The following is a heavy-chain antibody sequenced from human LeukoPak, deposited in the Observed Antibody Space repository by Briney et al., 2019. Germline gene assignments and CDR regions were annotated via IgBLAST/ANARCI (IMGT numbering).Heavy chain of an antibody. D-gene: IGHD3-10*01. CDR2: INQDGSEK. J-gene: IGHJ4*02. V-gene: IGHV3-7*01. Sequence: HPGGSLRLSCAASEFSVGSNYMTWVRQAPGKGLEWVANINQDGSEKYFVDSVKGRFTISRDNAKNSLYLQMNSLRVEDTAVYYCARVAKYYYGSETYYFFEHWGQGTPVTASS. CDR3: ARVAKYYYGSETYYFFEH. CDR1: EFSVGSNY.